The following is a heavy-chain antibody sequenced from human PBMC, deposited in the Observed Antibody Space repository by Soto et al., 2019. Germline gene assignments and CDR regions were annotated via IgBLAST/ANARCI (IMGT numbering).Heavy chain of an antibody. Sequence: QVQLVESGGGDVQPGTSLRLSCVASGFTFTNNGMHWVRQAPGKGLEWVALVSHDGRKTFYADSVKGRLTIYRDNSKSTVDLHMNNLRPEDTAVYQCAKDLRQGASGATVYGMDVWGQGTKVTVSS. CDR3: AKDLRQGASGATVYGMDV. J-gene: IGHJ6*02. D-gene: IGHD5-12*01. CDR2: VSHDGRKT. CDR1: GFTFTNNG. V-gene: IGHV3-30*18.